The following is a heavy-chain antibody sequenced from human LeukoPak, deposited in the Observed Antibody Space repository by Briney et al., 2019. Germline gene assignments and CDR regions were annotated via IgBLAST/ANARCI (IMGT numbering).Heavy chain of an antibody. D-gene: IGHD1-26*01. J-gene: IGHJ4*02. CDR3: ARGRGSYYPD. CDR2: INHSGST. CDR1: GGSFSGYY. V-gene: IGHV4-34*01. Sequence: PSETLSLTCAVYGGSFSGYYWSWIRQPPGKGLEWIGEINHSGSTNYNSSLKSRVTISVDTSKSQFSLKLTSVTAADTAVFYCARGRGSYYPDWGQGTLVTVSS.